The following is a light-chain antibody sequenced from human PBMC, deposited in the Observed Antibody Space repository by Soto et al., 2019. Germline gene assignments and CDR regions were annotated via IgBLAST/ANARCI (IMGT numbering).Light chain of an antibody. CDR3: QQYGDWPLT. Sequence: EIVVTQSTATLSVSPGERATLSCRASQSVGNNFAWYQQKPGQAPRLLIFATSTRATSVPARFSGSVSGTEFTLTISSLQSEDFAVYYCQQYGDWPLTFGGGAKVEIE. J-gene: IGKJ4*01. CDR2: ATS. V-gene: IGKV3-15*01. CDR1: QSVGNN.